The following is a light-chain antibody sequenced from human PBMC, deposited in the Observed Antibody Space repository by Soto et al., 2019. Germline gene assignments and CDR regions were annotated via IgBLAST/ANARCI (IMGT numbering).Light chain of an antibody. CDR2: GAS. V-gene: IGKV3-20*01. CDR3: QQYGSSPLT. CDR1: QSVSSSY. J-gene: IGKJ4*01. Sequence: EIVMTQSPGTLSLSPGQRATLSCRASQSVSSSYLAWYQQKPGQAPRHLIDGASSRSTGIPDRFSGSGSGTDFTLTISRLEPEDFAVYYCQQYGSSPLTFGGGTEVEIK.